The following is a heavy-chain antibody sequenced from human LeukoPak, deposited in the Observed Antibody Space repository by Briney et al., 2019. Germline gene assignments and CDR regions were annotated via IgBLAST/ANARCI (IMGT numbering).Heavy chain of an antibody. J-gene: IGHJ4*02. V-gene: IGHV3-30-3*01. CDR2: ISYDGSNK. D-gene: IGHD5-18*01. CDR3: AKEMSFIQLWSTPDY. Sequence: GGSLRLSCAASGFTFSSYAMHWVRQAPGKGLEWVAVISYDGSNKYYADSVKGRFTISRDNSKNTLYLQMNSLRAEDTAVYYCAKEMSFIQLWSTPDYWGQGTLVTVSS. CDR1: GFTFSSYA.